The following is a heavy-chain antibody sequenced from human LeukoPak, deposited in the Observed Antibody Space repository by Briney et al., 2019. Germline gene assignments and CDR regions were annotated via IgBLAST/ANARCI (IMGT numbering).Heavy chain of an antibody. V-gene: IGHV1-2*02. CDR3: ARGDTMVRGVILRDYYYGMDV. Sequence: ASVKVSCKASGYTFTGYYMHWVRQAPGQGLEWMGWINPNSGGTNYAQKFQGRVTMTRDTSISTAYMELSRLRSDDTAVYYCARGDTMVRGVILRDYYYGMDVWGQGTTVTVSS. J-gene: IGHJ6*02. D-gene: IGHD3-10*01. CDR2: INPNSGGT. CDR1: GYTFTGYY.